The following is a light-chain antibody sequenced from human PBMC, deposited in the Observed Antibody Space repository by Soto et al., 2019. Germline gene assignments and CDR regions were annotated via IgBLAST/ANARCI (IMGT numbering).Light chain of an antibody. CDR2: TAS. CDR3: QQYNSYSSTWT. CDR1: QSISNF. V-gene: IGKV1-39*01. Sequence: DIQMTQSPSSLSASVGDRVTITCRASQSISNFLNWYQQKPGTAPKLLIYTASNLQSGVPSRFSGSGSGADFTLTISSLQPEDFATYYCQQYNSYSSTWTFGQGTKVEIK. J-gene: IGKJ1*01.